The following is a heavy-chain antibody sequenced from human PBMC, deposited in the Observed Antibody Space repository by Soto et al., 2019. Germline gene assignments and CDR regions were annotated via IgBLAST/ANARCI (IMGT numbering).Heavy chain of an antibody. Sequence: EVQLLESGGGLVQPGASLRLSFAASGFTFTTFAMSWARQAPGKGLEWVSVVLGRDVSTSYADSLKGRFTISKDSSKNTLYLQMNSLRAEDTALYYCAKGAWLDYWGQGTLVTVSS. J-gene: IGHJ4*02. V-gene: IGHV3-23*01. CDR1: GFTFTTFA. CDR3: AKGAWLDY. CDR2: VLGRDVST. D-gene: IGHD5-12*01.